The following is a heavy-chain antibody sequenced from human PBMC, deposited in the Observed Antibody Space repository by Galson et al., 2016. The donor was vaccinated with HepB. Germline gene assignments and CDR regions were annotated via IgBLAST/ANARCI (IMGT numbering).Heavy chain of an antibody. D-gene: IGHD5-12*01. Sequence: SETLSLTCSVSGGSINNFYWNWIRQPPGKRLERIGYISYSGNTNYNPSLMSRVTISIDTSKNQFSLNLTSATASDTAVYYCARARTYSGYTDWGQGTLVAVPS. V-gene: IGHV4-59*01. CDR1: GGSINNFY. CDR3: ARARTYSGYTD. CDR2: ISYSGNT. J-gene: IGHJ4*02.